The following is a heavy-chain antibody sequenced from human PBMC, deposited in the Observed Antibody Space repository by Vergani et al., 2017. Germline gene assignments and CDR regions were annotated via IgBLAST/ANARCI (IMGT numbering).Heavy chain of an antibody. CDR1: GFTVSDYY. D-gene: IGHD2-15*01. J-gene: IGHJ4*02. V-gene: IGHV3-11*06. CDR3: ARRYCSGGSCYPDY. Sequence: QVQLVESGGGLVKPGGSLRLSCAASGFTVSDYYMTWIRQAPGKGLEWVSYISSSSSYTNYADSVKGRFTISSDNAKKSLYLQMNSLRVEDTAVYYCARRYCSGGSCYPDYWGQGTLVTVSS. CDR2: ISSSSSYT.